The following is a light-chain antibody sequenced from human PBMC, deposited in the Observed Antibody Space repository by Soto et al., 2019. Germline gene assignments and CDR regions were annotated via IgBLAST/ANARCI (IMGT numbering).Light chain of an antibody. V-gene: IGLV2-8*01. CDR2: DVF. CDR1: SRDIGGYDF. Sequence: QSALTRPPSASGSPGQSVTIACTGTSRDIGGYDFVSWYQQHPGKAPKLMIYDVFKRPSGVPDRFSGSKSGNTASLTVSGLQADDEADYYCSSYGGSNNLLFGGGTKVTVL. CDR3: SSYGGSNNLL. J-gene: IGLJ2*01.